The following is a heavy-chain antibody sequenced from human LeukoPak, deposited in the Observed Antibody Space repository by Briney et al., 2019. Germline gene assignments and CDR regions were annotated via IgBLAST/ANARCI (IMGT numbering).Heavy chain of an antibody. CDR3: ARVDSGRYYGHDY. J-gene: IGHJ4*02. CDR1: GYTLSNYD. D-gene: IGHD1-26*01. V-gene: IGHV1-18*01. Sequence: ASVKVSCKASGYTLSNYDISWVRQAPGQGLEWMGWISVYNGNTNYAQKFQGRVTMTTDTSTSTAYMELRSLRSDDTAMYYCARVDSGRYYGHDYWGQGTLATVTS. CDR2: ISVYNGNT.